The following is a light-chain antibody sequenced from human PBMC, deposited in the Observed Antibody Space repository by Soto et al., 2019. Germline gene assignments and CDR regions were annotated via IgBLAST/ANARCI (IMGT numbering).Light chain of an antibody. J-gene: IGLJ1*01. CDR1: SSDVGNYNL. CDR3: CSYARGSTYV. CDR2: EGS. Sequence: QSVLTQPASVSGSPGQSITISCTGTSSDVGNYNLVSWYQQHPGKAPKLMIYEGSKRPSGVSNRFSGSKSDNTASLTISGLQAEYEAHYYCCSYARGSTYVFGTGTKVTVL. V-gene: IGLV2-23*01.